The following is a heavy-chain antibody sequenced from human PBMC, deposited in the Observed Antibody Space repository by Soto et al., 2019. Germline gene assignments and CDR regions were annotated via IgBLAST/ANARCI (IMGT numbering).Heavy chain of an antibody. CDR3: ARDNSEYSSHPGAFDP. J-gene: IGHJ5*02. D-gene: IGHD6-6*01. Sequence: ASVKVSCKVSGYSLTVLSMHWVRQAPGKGLEWMGIINPSGGSTSYAQKFQGRVTMTRDTSTSTVYMELSSLRSEDTAVYYCARDNSEYSSHPGAFDPWGQGTLVTVSS. CDR2: INPSGGST. V-gene: IGHV1-46*01. CDR1: GYSLTVLS.